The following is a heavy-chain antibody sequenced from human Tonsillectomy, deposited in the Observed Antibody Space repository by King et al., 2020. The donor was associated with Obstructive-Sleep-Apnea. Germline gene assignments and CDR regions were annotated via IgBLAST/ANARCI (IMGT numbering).Heavy chain of an antibody. CDR2: IYYSGST. CDR3: ASLHCSSTSCYVGYFDY. CDR1: GGSISSYY. V-gene: IGHV4-59*08. Sequence: LQLQESGPGLVKPSETLSLTCTVSGGSISSYYWSWIRQPPGKGLEWIGYIYYSGSTNYNPSLKSRVTISVDTSKNQFSLKLSSVTAADTAVYYCASLHCSSTSCYVGYFDYWGQGTLVTVSS. J-gene: IGHJ4*02. D-gene: IGHD2-2*01.